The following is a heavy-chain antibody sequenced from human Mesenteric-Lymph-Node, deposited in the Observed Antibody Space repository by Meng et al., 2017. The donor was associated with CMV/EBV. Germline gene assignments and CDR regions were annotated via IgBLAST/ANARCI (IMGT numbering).Heavy chain of an antibody. J-gene: IGHJ4*02. V-gene: IGHV2-5*02. CDR2: IYWDDDK. D-gene: IGHD6-13*01. Sequence: QITLQESGPTLVKPTQTLTPTCTFPGFSLSTSGVGVGWIRQPPGKALEWLALIYWDDDKRYSPSLKSRLTITKDTSKNQVVLTMTNMDPVDTATYYCAHSSGIAAAGPFYFDYWGQGTLVTVSS. CDR3: AHSSGIAAAGPFYFDY. CDR1: GFSLSTSGVG.